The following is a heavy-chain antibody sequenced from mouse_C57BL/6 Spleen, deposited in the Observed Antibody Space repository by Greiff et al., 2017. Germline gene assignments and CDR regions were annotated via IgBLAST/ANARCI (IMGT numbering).Heavy chain of an antibody. CDR3: TTLHYYGSLHWYFDV. CDR2: IDPENGDT. J-gene: IGHJ1*03. Sequence: VQLQQSGAELVRPGASVKLSCTASGFNIKDDYMHWVKQRPEQGLEWIGWIDPENGDTEYASEFQGKATITADTSSNTAYLQLSSLTSEDTAVYYCTTLHYYGSLHWYFDVWGTGTTVTVSS. CDR1: GFNIKDDY. V-gene: IGHV14-4*01. D-gene: IGHD1-1*01.